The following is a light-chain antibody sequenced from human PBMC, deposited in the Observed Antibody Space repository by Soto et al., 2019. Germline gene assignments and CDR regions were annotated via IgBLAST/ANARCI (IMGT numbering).Light chain of an antibody. Sequence: QSALTQPRSVSGSPGQSVTISCTGTSSDVGAYNYVSWYQQHPGKAPTFMIYDVSKRPSGVPDRFSGSKSGNTASLTISGLQAEDEADYYCSSYTFTSTLYVFGNGKKVTVL. V-gene: IGLV2-11*01. CDR2: DVS. J-gene: IGLJ1*01. CDR1: SSDVGAYNY. CDR3: SSYTFTSTLYV.